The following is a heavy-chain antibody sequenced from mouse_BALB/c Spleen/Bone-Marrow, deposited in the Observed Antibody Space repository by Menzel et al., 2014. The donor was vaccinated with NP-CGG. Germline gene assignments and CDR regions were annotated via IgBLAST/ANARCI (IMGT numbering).Heavy chain of an antibody. V-gene: IGHV1-63*01. CDR3: ARDMITTRAMDY. CDR1: GYTFTNYW. Sequence: VQLQQSGAELVRPGTSVKISCKASGYTFTNYWLGWAKQRPGHGLEWIGDIYPGGGYTDYNEKFKGKATLTADTSSSTAYMQLSSLTSEDSAVYFCARDMITTRAMDYWGQGTSVTVSS. CDR2: IYPGGGYT. D-gene: IGHD2-4*01. J-gene: IGHJ4*01.